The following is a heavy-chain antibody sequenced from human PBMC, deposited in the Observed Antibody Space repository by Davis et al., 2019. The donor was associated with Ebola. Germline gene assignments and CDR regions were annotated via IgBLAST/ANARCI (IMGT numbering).Heavy chain of an antibody. D-gene: IGHD3-3*01. CDR1: GGSISSSSYY. V-gene: IGHV4-31*03. CDR2: IYYSGST. J-gene: IGHJ3*02. Sequence: PSETLSLTCTVSGGSISSSSYYWGWIRQPPGKGLEWIGYIYYSGSTYYNPSLKSRVTISVDTSKNQFSLKLSSVTAADTAVYYCARAFAPNAFDIWGQGTMVTVSS. CDR3: ARAFAPNAFDI.